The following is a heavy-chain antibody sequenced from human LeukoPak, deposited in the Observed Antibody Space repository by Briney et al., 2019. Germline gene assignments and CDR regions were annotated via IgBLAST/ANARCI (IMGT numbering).Heavy chain of an antibody. CDR1: GDSISSTHYY. V-gene: IGHV4-39*01. D-gene: IGHD1-1*01. CDR2: IYYSGST. Sequence: SETLSLTCNVSGDSISSTHYYWGWIRQPPGKGLEWIGSIYYSGSTFYNPSLKSRVTISVDTSKNQFSLKLTSVTAADTAVYYYARHRPQYNWDAEYFDFWGQGTLVTVSS. CDR3: ARHRPQYNWDAEYFDF. J-gene: IGHJ4*02.